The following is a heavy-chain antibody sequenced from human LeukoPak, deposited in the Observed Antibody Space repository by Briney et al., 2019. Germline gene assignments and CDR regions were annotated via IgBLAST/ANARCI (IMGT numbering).Heavy chain of an antibody. CDR1: GGSFSNYA. D-gene: IGHD3-16*01. Sequence: SVKVSCKASGGSFSNYAITWVRQAPGQGLEWMGRIIPIFGATTYAQKFQGRVTITADMGSSTAYLELTGLTSEDTALYFCAKQGAVRQDYYMDVWGNGTTVIVSS. CDR3: AKQGAVRQDYYMDV. CDR2: IIPIFGAT. J-gene: IGHJ6*03. V-gene: IGHV1-69*06.